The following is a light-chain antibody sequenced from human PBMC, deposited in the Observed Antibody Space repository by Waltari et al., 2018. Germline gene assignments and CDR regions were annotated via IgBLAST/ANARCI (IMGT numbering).Light chain of an antibody. V-gene: IGLV2-8*01. CDR3: SSYAGSNNWV. Sequence: QSALTQPPSASGSPGQSVTISCTGTSSDFGGYNYVSWYQRHPGKAPKLMIYEVNKRPSGVPDRFSGSKSVNTASLTVSGLQAEDEAEYSCSSYAGSNNWVFGGGTKLTVL. CDR2: EVN. J-gene: IGLJ3*02. CDR1: SSDFGGYNY.